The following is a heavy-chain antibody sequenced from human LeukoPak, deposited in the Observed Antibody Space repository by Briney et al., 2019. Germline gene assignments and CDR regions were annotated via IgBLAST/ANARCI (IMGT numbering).Heavy chain of an antibody. CDR2: IKQDGSEK. J-gene: IGHJ4*02. V-gene: IGHV3-7*01. CDR1: GFTFSNYC. D-gene: IGHD4-11*01. Sequence: PGGTLTLTCAASGFTFSNYCMSWIRQPPGKGLEWVANIKQDGSEKYYVDSVKGRFTISRDNAKNSLYLQMNSLRDEDTALYYCARVEGKVTTSRGSFWGQGTLVTVSS. CDR3: ARVEGKVTTSRGSF.